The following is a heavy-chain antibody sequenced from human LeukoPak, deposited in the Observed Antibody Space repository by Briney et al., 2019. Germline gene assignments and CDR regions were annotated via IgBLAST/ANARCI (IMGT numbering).Heavy chain of an antibody. CDR2: IPYDESDK. CDR1: GFTFSSCG. V-gene: IGHV3-30*02. D-gene: IGHD1-7*01. CDR3: AKDRSPSNWNYYFDS. Sequence: TGGSLRLSCAASGFTFSSCGMHWVRQAPGKGLEWVAFIPYDESDKYYADSVKGRFTISRDNSKNTLYLQTNSLRVDDTAVYYCAKDRSPSNWNYYFDSWGQGTLVTVSS. J-gene: IGHJ4*02.